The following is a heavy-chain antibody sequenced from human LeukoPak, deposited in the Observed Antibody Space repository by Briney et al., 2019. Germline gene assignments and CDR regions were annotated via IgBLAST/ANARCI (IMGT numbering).Heavy chain of an antibody. J-gene: IGHJ4*02. CDR1: GYTFTSYG. Sequence: ASVKVSCKASGYTFTSYGISWVRQAPGQGLEWMGWISAYNGNTNYAQKLQGRVTMTTDTSTSTAYMELRSLRSDDTAVYYCARVITMIARGSPGPLGYWGQGTLVTVSS. V-gene: IGHV1-18*01. CDR3: ARVITMIARGSPGPLGY. D-gene: IGHD3-22*01. CDR2: ISAYNGNT.